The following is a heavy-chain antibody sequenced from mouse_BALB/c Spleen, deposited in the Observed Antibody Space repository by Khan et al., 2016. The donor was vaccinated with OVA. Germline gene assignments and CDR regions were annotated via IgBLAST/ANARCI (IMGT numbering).Heavy chain of an antibody. D-gene: IGHD2-14*01. CDR3: ARVGYNGTRDS. CDR2: INTYTGDP. J-gene: IGHJ4*01. V-gene: IGHV9-3-1*01. CDR1: GYTFRNNG. Sequence: QIQLVQSGPELKKPGETVKISCKASGYTFRNNGMNWVKQTPGKGLKWMGWINTYTGDPTYADDFKGRFAFSLETSADTAYLQVNNLKNEDTATYFGARVGYNGTRDSWGQGNSVTVSS.